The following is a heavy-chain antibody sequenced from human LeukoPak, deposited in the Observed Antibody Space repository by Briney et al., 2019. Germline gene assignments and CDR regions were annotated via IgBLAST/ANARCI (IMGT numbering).Heavy chain of an antibody. Sequence: ASVKVSCKASGYTFTSYAMHWVRQAPGQRLEWMGWINAGNGNTKYSQKFQGRVTITRDTSASTAYMELSSLRSEDTAVYYCARDVRYSSSFDYWGQGTLATVSS. D-gene: IGHD6-13*01. CDR3: ARDVRYSSSFDY. J-gene: IGHJ4*02. CDR2: INAGNGNT. CDR1: GYTFTSYA. V-gene: IGHV1-3*01.